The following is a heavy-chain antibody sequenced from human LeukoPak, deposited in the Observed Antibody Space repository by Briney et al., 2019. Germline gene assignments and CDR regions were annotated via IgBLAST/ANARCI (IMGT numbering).Heavy chain of an antibody. Sequence: ASVKVSCKASGYTFTGSYMHWVRQAPGQGLEWMGWINPNSGGTNYAQKFQGRGTMTRDTSISTAYMELSRLRSDDTAVYYCARYEAAAGAVDYYYYYYMDVWGKGTTVTVSS. D-gene: IGHD6-13*01. CDR1: GYTFTGSY. CDR3: ARYEAAAGAVDYYYYYYMDV. J-gene: IGHJ6*03. V-gene: IGHV1-2*02. CDR2: INPNSGGT.